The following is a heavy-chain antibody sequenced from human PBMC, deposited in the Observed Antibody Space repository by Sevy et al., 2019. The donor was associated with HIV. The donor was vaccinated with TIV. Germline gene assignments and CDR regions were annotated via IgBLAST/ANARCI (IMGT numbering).Heavy chain of an antibody. D-gene: IGHD6-6*01. J-gene: IGHJ3*02. Sequence: GGSLRLSCAASGFTFSSYAMHWVRQAPGKGLEWVAVISYDGSNKYYADSVKGRFTISRDNSKNTLYLQMNSLRAEDTAVYYCAGSIATDAFDIWGQGTMVTVSS. CDR2: ISYDGSNK. V-gene: IGHV3-30-3*01. CDR3: AGSIATDAFDI. CDR1: GFTFSSYA.